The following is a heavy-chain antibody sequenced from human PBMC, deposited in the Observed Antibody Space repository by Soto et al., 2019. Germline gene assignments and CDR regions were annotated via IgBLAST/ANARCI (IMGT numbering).Heavy chain of an antibody. Sequence: EVQLVESGGGLVKPGGSLRLSCAAYGFSFSNAWMSWVRQAPGKGLEWVGRIKSKSDGGTTDYAAPVKGRFTISRDESKNMLYLQMNSLKTADTAVYYCATDRLLVAAASDYWGQGTLVTVSS. CDR1: GFSFSNAW. J-gene: IGHJ4*02. CDR3: ATDRLLVAAASDY. D-gene: IGHD2-2*01. V-gene: IGHV3-15*01. CDR2: IKSKSDGGTT.